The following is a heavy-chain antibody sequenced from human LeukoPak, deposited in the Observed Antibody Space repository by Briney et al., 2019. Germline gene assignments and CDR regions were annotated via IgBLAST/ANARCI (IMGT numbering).Heavy chain of an antibody. V-gene: IGHV5-51*01. CDR1: GYSFTSYW. J-gene: IGHJ4*02. D-gene: IGHD5-24*01. Sequence: GESLKISCKGSGYSFTSYWIGWVRQMPGKGLGWMGIIFPGDSDSRYSPSFQGQVTISVDKSISTAYLQWNSLKASATAIYYCARFRDDFPDYWGQGTLIIVSS. CDR2: IFPGDSDS. CDR3: ARFRDDFPDY.